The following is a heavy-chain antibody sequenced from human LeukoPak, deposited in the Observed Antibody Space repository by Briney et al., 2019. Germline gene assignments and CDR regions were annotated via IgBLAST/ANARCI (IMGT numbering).Heavy chain of an antibody. J-gene: IGHJ5*02. Sequence: ASVKVSCKTSGYSFTDYYMHWERQAPGQGLEWMGWINPNSGGTSSAQKFQGRVTMTRDTSITTVYMEVSWLTSGDTAIYYCARADRLDGGPYLIGPWGQGTLVTVSS. V-gene: IGHV1-2*02. CDR2: INPNSGGT. D-gene: IGHD2-21*01. CDR3: ARADRLDGGPYLIGP. CDR1: GYSFTDYY.